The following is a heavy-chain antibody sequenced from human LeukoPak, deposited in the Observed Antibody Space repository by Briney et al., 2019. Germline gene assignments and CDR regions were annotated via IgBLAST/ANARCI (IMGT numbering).Heavy chain of an antibody. V-gene: IGHV3-7*01. J-gene: IGHJ3*02. Sequence: GGSLRLSCAASGFIFNNYWMTWVRQAPGKGLAWVANIKQDGSEKYYVDSVKGRFTISRDNVKDLLSLQMSSLRGEDTAVYFCARVNPLLAPGAFDIWGQGTMVAVSS. D-gene: IGHD2-15*01. CDR3: ARVNPLLAPGAFDI. CDR1: GFIFNNYW. CDR2: IKQDGSEK.